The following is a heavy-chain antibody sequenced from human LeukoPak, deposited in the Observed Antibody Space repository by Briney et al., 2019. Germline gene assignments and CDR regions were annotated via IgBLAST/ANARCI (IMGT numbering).Heavy chain of an antibody. D-gene: IGHD6-13*01. CDR2: IYHSGST. Sequence: PSGTLSLTCAVSGGSISSSYWWSWVRQPPGKGLEWIGEIYHSGSTNSNPSLKSRVTISVDKSKNQFSLKLSSVTAADTAVYYCARGLYSSTAWYVDYWGQGTLVTVSS. CDR1: GGSISSSYW. V-gene: IGHV4-4*02. J-gene: IGHJ4*02. CDR3: ARGLYSSTAWYVDY.